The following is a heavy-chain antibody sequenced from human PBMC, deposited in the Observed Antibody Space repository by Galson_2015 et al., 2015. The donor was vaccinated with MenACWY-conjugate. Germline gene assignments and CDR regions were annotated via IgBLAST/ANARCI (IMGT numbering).Heavy chain of an antibody. J-gene: IGHJ4*02. D-gene: IGHD4-17*01. V-gene: IGHV3-69-1*01. CDR1: GFTFSTYS. CDR3: AAGNYGDFDY. CDR2: ISSGSST. Sequence: SLRLSCAASGFTFSTYSMNWVRQAPGKGLEWVSYISSGSSTMKGRFTISRDNAKNSLYLQMNSLRDEDTAVYYCAAGNYGDFDYWGQGILVTVSS.